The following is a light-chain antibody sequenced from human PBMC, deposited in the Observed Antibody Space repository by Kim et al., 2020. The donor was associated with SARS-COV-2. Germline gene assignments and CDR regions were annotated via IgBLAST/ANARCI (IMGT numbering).Light chain of an antibody. V-gene: IGKV3-15*01. CDR3: QQYKNWTYT. CDR2: GPS. CDR1: QSVSSN. J-gene: IGKJ2*01. Sequence: EIVMTQSPATLSMSPGERATLSCRASQSVSSNLAWYQQRPGQAPRLLIYGPSTRATTIPARFSGSGSGTEFTLTISSLQSGDFAVYYCQQYKNWTYTFGQGTKLEI.